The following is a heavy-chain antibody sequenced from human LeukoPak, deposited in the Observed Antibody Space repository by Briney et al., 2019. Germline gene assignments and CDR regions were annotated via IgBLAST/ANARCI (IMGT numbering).Heavy chain of an antibody. CDR3: AREGCSTTSCYPTDY. J-gene: IGHJ4*02. D-gene: IGHD2-2*01. V-gene: IGHV4-34*01. Sequence: SDTLSLTCAVYGGSFSGHYWSWIRQPPGKGLEWIGEINHSGSTRDNPSLKSRVTISVDTSKNQFSLRLDSVTAADTAVYYCAREGCSTTSCYPTDYWGQGTLVIVSS. CDR1: GGSFSGHY. CDR2: INHSGST.